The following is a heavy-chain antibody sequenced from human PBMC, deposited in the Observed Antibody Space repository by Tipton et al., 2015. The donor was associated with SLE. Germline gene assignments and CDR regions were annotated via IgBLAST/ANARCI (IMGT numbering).Heavy chain of an antibody. D-gene: IGHD4/OR15-4a*01. CDR1: GYSISSGYY. Sequence: TLSLTCAVSGYSISSGYYWGWIRQPPGKGLEWIGSINHSGGTNYNPSLKSRVTISVDTSKNQFSLKLSSVTAADTAVYYCASYGAKSFDYWGQGTLVTVSS. J-gene: IGHJ4*02. CDR2: INHSGGT. V-gene: IGHV4-38-2*01. CDR3: ASYGAKSFDY.